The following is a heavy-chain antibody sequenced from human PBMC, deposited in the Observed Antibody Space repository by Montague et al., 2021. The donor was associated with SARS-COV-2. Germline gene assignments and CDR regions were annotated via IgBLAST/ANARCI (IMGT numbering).Heavy chain of an antibody. Sequence: SLSLSCSASGFTVSSNYMSWVRQAPGKGLEWVSVIYSDVSTYYADSVKGRFTISRDNSKNTLYLRAEDTAVYYCARVVTYAFDVWGQGTMVTVSS. CDR3: ARVVTYAFDV. D-gene: IGHD4-11*01. V-gene: IGHV3-66*01. CDR2: IYSDVST. CDR1: GFTVSSNY. J-gene: IGHJ3*01.